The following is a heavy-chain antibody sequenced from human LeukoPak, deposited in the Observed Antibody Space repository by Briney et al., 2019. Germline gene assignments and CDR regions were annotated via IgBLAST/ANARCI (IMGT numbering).Heavy chain of an antibody. J-gene: IGHJ1*01. V-gene: IGHV3-48*01. CDR3: AGPLGSPYFHH. CDR2: IDTSSATK. D-gene: IGHD3-10*01. CDR1: GFSFSSSG. Sequence: GGSLRLSCAASGFSFSSSGMNWVRQAPGKGLEWVSYIDTSSATKNYADSVKGRFTISRDNAKNSLYLQMNSLRVEDTAVYYCAGPLGSPYFHHWGQGTLVTVSS.